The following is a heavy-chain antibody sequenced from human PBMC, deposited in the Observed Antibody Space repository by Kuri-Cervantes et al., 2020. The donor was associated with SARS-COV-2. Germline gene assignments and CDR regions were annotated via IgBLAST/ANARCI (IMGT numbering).Heavy chain of an antibody. J-gene: IGHJ4*02. D-gene: IGHD3-10*01. CDR1: GYTFTSYY. CDR2: INPSGGST. CDR3: ARGGLLWFASSPFDY. Sequence: ASVKVSCKASGYTFTSYYMHWVRQAPGQGLEWMGIINPSGGSTSYAQKFQGRVTMTRDTSTSTVYMELSSLRSEDTAVYYCARGGLLWFASSPFDYWGQGTLVTVSS. V-gene: IGHV1-46*01.